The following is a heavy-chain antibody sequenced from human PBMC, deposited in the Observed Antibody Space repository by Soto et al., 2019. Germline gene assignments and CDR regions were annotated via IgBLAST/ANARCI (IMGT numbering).Heavy chain of an antibody. V-gene: IGHV3-7*05. CDR2: IKPDGSAT. D-gene: IGHD2-8*01. Sequence: EVQLVAYGGGLVQPGGSLRLSCAASGFTFNTYWMSWVRQAPGKGLEWVANIKPDGSATDYVDSVKGRFTISRDNATNSLFLQMNSLRSEDTAVYYCARNGRWGHGTFVTVSS. CDR1: GFTFNTYW. J-gene: IGHJ4*01. CDR3: ARNGR.